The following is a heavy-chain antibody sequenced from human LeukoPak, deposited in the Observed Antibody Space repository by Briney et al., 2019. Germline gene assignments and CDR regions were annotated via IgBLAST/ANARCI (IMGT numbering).Heavy chain of an antibody. CDR3: ARHTSLYYYDAMEV. CDR1: GYIFTSYW. CDR2: IYPGDSDT. V-gene: IGHV5-51*01. D-gene: IGHD3-10*01. J-gene: IGHJ6*02. Sequence: GESLKISCKGSGYIFTSYWIGWVRQTPGRGLEWMGIIYPGDSDTTYSPAFQGQVTISVDKSISTAYLQWSSLKATDTAMYYCARHTSLYYYDAMEVWGQGTTVTVPS.